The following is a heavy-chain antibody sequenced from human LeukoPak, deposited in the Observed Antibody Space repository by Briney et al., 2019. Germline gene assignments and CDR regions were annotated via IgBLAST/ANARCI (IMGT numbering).Heavy chain of an antibody. V-gene: IGHV1-69*13. CDR3: AREVGATKGSFDY. J-gene: IGHJ4*02. D-gene: IGHD1-26*01. CDR2: IIPTFGTA. Sequence: SVKVSCKASGGTFSSYAISWVRQAPGQGLEWMGGIIPTFGTANYAQKFQGRVTITADESTSTAYMELSSLRSEDTAVYYCAREVGATKGSFDYWGQGTLVTVSS. CDR1: GGTFSSYA.